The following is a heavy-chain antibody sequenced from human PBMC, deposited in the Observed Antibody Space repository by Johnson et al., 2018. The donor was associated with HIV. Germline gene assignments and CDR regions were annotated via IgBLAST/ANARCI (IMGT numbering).Heavy chain of an antibody. V-gene: IGHV3-30-3*01. J-gene: IGHJ3*02. CDR3: ARNRRGIYSSGWYGGAFDI. Sequence: QVQLVESGGGVVQPGRSLRLSCAASGFTFSSYAMHWVRQAPGKGLEWVAVISYDGSNKYYEDSVKGRFTISRDNSKNTLYLQMKSLRAEDTAVYYCARNRRGIYSSGWYGGAFDIWGQGTMVTVSS. CDR1: GFTFSSYA. D-gene: IGHD6-19*01. CDR2: ISYDGSNK.